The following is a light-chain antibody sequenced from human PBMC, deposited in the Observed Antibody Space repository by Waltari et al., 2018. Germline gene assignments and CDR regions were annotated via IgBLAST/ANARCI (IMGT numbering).Light chain of an antibody. Sequence: QSVLTQPPSVSAAPGQRVTISCSGGSSNIGNNYVSWYRQFPGTAPKLLIYEDSERPSGMPGRLSGSNSGTSATRDITGLQAGDEADYYCGTWDSSLSGAVFGGGTHLTVL. CDR2: EDS. J-gene: IGLJ7*01. V-gene: IGLV1-51*02. CDR1: SSNIGNNY. CDR3: GTWDSSLSGAV.